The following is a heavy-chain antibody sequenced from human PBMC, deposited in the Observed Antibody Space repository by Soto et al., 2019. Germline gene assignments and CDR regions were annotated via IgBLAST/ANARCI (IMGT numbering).Heavy chain of an antibody. V-gene: IGHV3-23*01. CDR3: AKSEGTRYSYGWSTHYYYYGMDV. Sequence: EVQLLESGGGLVQPGGSLRLSCAASGFTFSSYAMSWVRQAPGKGLEWVSAISGSGGSTYYADSVKGRFTISRDNSKNTLYLQMNSLRAEDTAVYYCAKSEGTRYSYGWSTHYYYYGMDVWGQGTTVTVSS. J-gene: IGHJ6*02. D-gene: IGHD5-18*01. CDR1: GFTFSSYA. CDR2: ISGSGGST.